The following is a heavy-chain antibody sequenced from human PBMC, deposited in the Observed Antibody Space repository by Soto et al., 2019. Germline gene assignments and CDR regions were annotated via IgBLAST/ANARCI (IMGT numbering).Heavy chain of an antibody. CDR1: GYPFGDYA. D-gene: IGHD2-2*02. V-gene: IGHV3-23*01. J-gene: IGHJ3*01. CDR3: AKDAIPYNGRDDAFDL. CDR2: IGPTEAHAP. Sequence: GGSLRLSCVASGYPFGDYAMRWVRQAPGKGLEWVSAIGPTEAHAPAYAASVKGRFTISRDNSRNILYLQMTNLRAEDTGVYCCAKDAIPYNGRDDAFDLWGQGTMVTVSS.